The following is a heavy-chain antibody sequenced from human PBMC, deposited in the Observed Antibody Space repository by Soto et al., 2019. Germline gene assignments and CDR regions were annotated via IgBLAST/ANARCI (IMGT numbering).Heavy chain of an antibody. Sequence: PSDTLSLTCTVSGGSISSGDYYWSWIRQPPGKGLEWIGYIYYSGSTYYNPSLKSRVTISVDTSKNQFSLKLSSVTAADTAVYYCSFYGANSVYFYYLCQGNLVTVSS. D-gene: IGHD4-17*01. CDR1: GGSISSGDYY. CDR2: IYYSGST. V-gene: IGHV4-30-4*02. J-gene: IGHJ4*01. CDR3: SFYGANSVYFYY.